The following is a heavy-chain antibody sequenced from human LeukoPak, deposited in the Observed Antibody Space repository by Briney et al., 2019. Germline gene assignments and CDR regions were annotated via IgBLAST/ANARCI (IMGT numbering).Heavy chain of an antibody. D-gene: IGHD2-21*02. CDR2: IYYSGNT. J-gene: IGHJ4*02. V-gene: IGHV4-59*08. CDR3: ATGGDRRKVGY. CDR1: GVSITTNY. Sequence: SETLSLTCTLSGVSITTNYWSWVRQPPGKGLEWIGYIYYSGNTNYNPSLKSRVTMSLDTSKNQVSLKLTSVTAADTAVYYCATGGDRRKVGYWGQGTLVTVSS.